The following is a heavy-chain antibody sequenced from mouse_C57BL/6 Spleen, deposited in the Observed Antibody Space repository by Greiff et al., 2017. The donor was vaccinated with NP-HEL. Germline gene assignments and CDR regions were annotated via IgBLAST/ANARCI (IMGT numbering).Heavy chain of an antibody. J-gene: IGHJ2*01. CDR3: TTGGYYDY. V-gene: IGHV14-4*01. CDR1: GFNIKDDY. CDR2: IDPENGDT. D-gene: IGHD2-3*01. Sequence: VQLQQSGAELVRPGASVKLSCTASGFNIKDDYMHWVKQRPEQGLEWIGGIDPENGDTEYASKFQGKATITADTSSNTAYLQLSSLTSEDTAVYYCTTGGYYDYWGQGTTLTVSS.